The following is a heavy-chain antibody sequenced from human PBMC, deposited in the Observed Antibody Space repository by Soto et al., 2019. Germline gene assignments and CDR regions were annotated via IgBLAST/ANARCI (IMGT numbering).Heavy chain of an antibody. CDR2: IYYSGST. CDR1: GGSISSGGYY. V-gene: IGHV4-31*03. Sequence: SETLSLTCTVSGGSISSGGYYWSWIRQHPGKGLEWIGYIYYSGSTYYNPSLKSRVTISVDTSKNQFSLKLSSVTAADTAVYYCARGRYYGSGPYSWCDPWGQGTLVTV. D-gene: IGHD3-10*01. J-gene: IGHJ5*02. CDR3: ARGRYYGSGPYSWCDP.